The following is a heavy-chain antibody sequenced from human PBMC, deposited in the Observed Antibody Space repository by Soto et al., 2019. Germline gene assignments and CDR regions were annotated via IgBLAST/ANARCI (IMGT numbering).Heavy chain of an antibody. Sequence: ASVKVSCKASGYTFTSYGISWVRQAPGQGLEWMGWISAYNGTADYAQKFQGRVTITADESTSTAYMELRSLRSEDTAVYYCARDRPRENYGGNYYYHMDVWGQGTTVTVSS. CDR2: ISAYNGTA. J-gene: IGHJ6*02. D-gene: IGHD4-17*01. V-gene: IGHV1-18*01. CDR3: ARDRPRENYGGNYYYHMDV. CDR1: GYTFTSYG.